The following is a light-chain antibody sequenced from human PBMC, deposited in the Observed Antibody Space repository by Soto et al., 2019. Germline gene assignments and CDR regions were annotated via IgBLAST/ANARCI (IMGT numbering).Light chain of an antibody. V-gene: IGKV1-39*01. CDR1: QNIENY. CDR3: QQPYSLTIT. CDR2: SAS. J-gene: IGKJ4*01. Sequence: DIQMTQSPSSLSASVGDRLTITCRASQNIENYLNWYQHKPGQAPELLILSASIVHSGVPSRFSGAGFGTDFTLTLSSLQPEEVATFFCQQPYSLTITFGGGTKVEIK.